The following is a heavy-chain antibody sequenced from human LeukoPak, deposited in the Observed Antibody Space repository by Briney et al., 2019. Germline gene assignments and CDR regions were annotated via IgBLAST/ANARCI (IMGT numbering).Heavy chain of an antibody. CDR1: GGSISSGGYS. CDR3: AREGYGSGGWYGDAFDI. J-gene: IGHJ3*02. D-gene: IGHD6-19*01. CDR2: IYHSGST. Sequence: SETLSLTCAVSGGSISSGGYSWSWIRQPPGKGLEWIGYIYHSGSTYYNPSLKSRVTISVDRSKNQFSLKLSSVTAADTAVYYCAREGYGSGGWYGDAFDIWGQGTMVTVSS. V-gene: IGHV4-30-2*01.